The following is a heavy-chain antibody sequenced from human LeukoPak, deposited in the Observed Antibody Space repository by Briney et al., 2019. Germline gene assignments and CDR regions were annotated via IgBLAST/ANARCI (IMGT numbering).Heavy chain of an antibody. CDR1: GFTFSSYG. J-gene: IGHJ1*01. Sequence: PGGSLRLSYAASGFTFSSYGMHWVRQAPGKGLEWVSGISGSGHRTYYTDSVKGRFTISRDNSKNTVSLQMNSLRGDDTAVYYCAKDDAWGRYKDWGQGTLVTVSS. D-gene: IGHD3-16*01. CDR3: AKDDAWGRYKD. CDR2: ISGSGHRT. V-gene: IGHV3-23*01.